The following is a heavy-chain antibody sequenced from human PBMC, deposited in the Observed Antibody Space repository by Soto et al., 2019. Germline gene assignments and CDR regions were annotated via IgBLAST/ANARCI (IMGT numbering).Heavy chain of an antibody. CDR3: ARDENYYGSGSYSFDY. D-gene: IGHD3-10*01. V-gene: IGHV3-21*01. Sequence: EVQLVESGGGLVKPGGSLRLSCAASGFTFSSYSMNWVRQAPGKGLEWVSSISSSSSYIYYADSVKGRFTISRDNAKNSLYLQMNSLRAEDTAVYYWARDENYYGSGSYSFDYWGQGTLVTVSS. CDR2: ISSSSSYI. J-gene: IGHJ4*02. CDR1: GFTFSSYS.